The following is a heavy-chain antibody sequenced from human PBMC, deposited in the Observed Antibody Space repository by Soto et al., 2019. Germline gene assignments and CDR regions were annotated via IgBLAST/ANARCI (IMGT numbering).Heavy chain of an antibody. D-gene: IGHD2-8*02. J-gene: IGHJ4*02. CDR1: GFPFTNYW. V-gene: IGHV3-74*01. Sequence: PGGSLRLSCAASGFPFTNYWMNWVRQTPGKGLMWVSRISPDGSDVGYADSVEGRFTVSRDNAKNTLYLQMHSLRAEDTAMYYRACWGYIVQVAPSDFDRWGQGTMETVSS. CDR2: ISPDGSDV. CDR3: ACWGYIVQVAPSDFDR.